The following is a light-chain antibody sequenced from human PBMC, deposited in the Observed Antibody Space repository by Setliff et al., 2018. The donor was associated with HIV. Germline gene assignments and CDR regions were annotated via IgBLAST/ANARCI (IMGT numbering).Light chain of an antibody. CDR2: EVT. CDR1: SSDIGTYKL. J-gene: IGLJ1*01. CDR3: CSYAGTDTFVV. V-gene: IGLV2-23*02. Sequence: QSALAQPASVSGSPGQSISISCTGTSSDIGTYKLVSWYQQHPGKAPRLMIYEVTKRPSGVSNRFSGSKSGSTASLAISGLQADDEGDYYCCSYAGTDTFVVFGTGTKVTVL.